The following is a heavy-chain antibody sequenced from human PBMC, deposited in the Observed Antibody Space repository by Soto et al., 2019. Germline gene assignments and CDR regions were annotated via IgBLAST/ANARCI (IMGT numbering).Heavy chain of an antibody. CDR3: ARGGNTVDTAMVTGED. J-gene: IGHJ4*02. V-gene: IGHV4-31*03. Sequence: QVQLQESGPGLVKPSQTLSLTCTVSGGSISSGGYYWSWIRQHPGKGLEWIGYIYYSGSTYYNPSLKSRVTISVDTSKNQFSLKLSSVTAADTAVYYCARGGNTVDTAMVTGEDWGQGTLVTVSS. D-gene: IGHD5-18*01. CDR2: IYYSGST. CDR1: GGSISSGGYY.